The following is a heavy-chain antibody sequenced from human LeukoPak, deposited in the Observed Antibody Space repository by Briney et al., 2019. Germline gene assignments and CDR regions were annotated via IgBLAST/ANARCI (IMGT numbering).Heavy chain of an antibody. V-gene: IGHV1-2*02. CDR1: GYTFTDYY. J-gene: IGHJ4*02. CDR2: INANRGGA. Sequence: GASVKVSCKASGYTFTDYYMHWVRQAPGQGLEWMGWINANRGGANYAQRFQGRVTMTRDTSITTAYMEPSRLKSDDTAVYYCARRYCSSTNCYYFDYWGQGTLVTVSS. CDR3: ARRYCSSTNCYYFDY. D-gene: IGHD2-2*01.